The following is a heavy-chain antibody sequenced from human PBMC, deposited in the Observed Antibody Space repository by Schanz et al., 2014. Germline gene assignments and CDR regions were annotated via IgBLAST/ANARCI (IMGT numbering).Heavy chain of an antibody. CDR2: ISRSSSYI. V-gene: IGHV3-21*01. CDR1: GFAFSSYS. Sequence: EVQLVESGGGLVKPGGSLRLSCAASGFAFSSYSMNWVRQAPGKGLEWVSSISRSSSYIYYADSVKGRFTISRDNAKNSMYLPMNTLTAEIKAVYVCAREAGCCIGAADLIRLYYGLDFWGQGTPVTVSS. D-gene: IGHD6-13*01. CDR3: AREAGCCIGAADLIRLYYGLDF. J-gene: IGHJ6*02.